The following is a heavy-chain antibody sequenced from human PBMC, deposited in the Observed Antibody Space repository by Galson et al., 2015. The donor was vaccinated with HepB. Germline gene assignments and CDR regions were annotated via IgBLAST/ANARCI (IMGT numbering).Heavy chain of an antibody. V-gene: IGHV3-13*05. D-gene: IGHD2-15*01. CDR3: ARGTLGYCSGGSCLGFGMDV. J-gene: IGHJ6*02. CDR2: IGTTGDP. Sequence: LRLSCAASGFAFKNYDMYWVRQGTGKGLEWVSAIGTTGDPYYPGSLKGRFTISRENAKNSLYLQMNSLRAGDTAVYYCARGTLGYCSGGSCLGFGMDVWGQGTTVTVSS. CDR1: GFAFKNYD.